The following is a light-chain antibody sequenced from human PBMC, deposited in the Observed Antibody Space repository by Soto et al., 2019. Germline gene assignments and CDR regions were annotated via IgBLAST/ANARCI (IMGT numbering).Light chain of an antibody. Sequence: QSVLTQPPSVSGAPGQRVTISCTGSSSNIGAHYDVQWYQQLPGTAPKLLVYGNTNRPSGVPDRFSGSSSGTSASLAITGLQAEDEADYYCQSYDSSLSAYVFGGGTKVTVL. V-gene: IGLV1-40*01. CDR2: GNT. J-gene: IGLJ2*01. CDR3: QSYDSSLSAYV. CDR1: SSNIGAHYD.